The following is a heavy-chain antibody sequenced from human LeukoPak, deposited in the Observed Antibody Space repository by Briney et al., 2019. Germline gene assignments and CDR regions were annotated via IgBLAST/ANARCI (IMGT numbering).Heavy chain of an antibody. CDR3: ARDRYPVYSSSSSYYYMDV. CDR2: IIPIFGTA. V-gene: IGHV1-69*13. Sequence: SVKVSCKASGGTFSSYAISWVRQAPGQGLEWMGGIIPIFGTANYAQKFQGRVTITADESTSTAYMELSSLRSEDTAVYYCARDRYPVYSSSSSYYYMDVWGKGTTVTVSS. J-gene: IGHJ6*03. CDR1: GGTFSSYA. D-gene: IGHD6-6*01.